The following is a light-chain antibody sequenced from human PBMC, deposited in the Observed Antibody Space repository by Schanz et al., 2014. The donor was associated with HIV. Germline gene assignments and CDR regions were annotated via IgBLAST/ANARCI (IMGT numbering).Light chain of an antibody. V-gene: IGLV2-8*01. CDR3: SSYGGGDTLL. J-gene: IGLJ3*02. CDR1: TSDVGVYNY. CDR2: DVT. Sequence: QSALTQSASVSGSPGQSITISCTGTTSDVGVYNYVSWYQHHPGKVPKLMIYDVTKRPSGVPARFSGSKSGNTASLTVSGLQADDEADYYCSSYGGGDTLLFGGGTKLTVL.